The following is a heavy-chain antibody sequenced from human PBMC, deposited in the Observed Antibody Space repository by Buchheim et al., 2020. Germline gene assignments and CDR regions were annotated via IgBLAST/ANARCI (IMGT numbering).Heavy chain of an antibody. J-gene: IGHJ4*02. CDR2: ISSSGSTI. D-gene: IGHD6-19*01. V-gene: IGHV3-48*03. CDR3: ARDLYNNGWYDY. CDR1: GFTFSSYE. Sequence: EVQLVESGGGLVQPGGSLRLSCAASGFTFSSYEMNWVRQAPGKGLEWVSYISSSGSTIYYADSVKGRFTISRDNSHNILYLQMNNLRAEDTAVYYCARDLYNNGWYDYWGQGTL.